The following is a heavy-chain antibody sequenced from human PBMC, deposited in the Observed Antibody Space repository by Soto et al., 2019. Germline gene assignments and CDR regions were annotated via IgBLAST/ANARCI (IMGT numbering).Heavy chain of an antibody. Sequence: EVQLVESGGGLVQPGGSLRLSCAASGFTFNSFWMSWVRQAPGKGLEWVANIKQDGSEKYYVDSVKGRFTISRDNAKNSAHLQMNSLRVEDAAVYYCAREVDGNNSGYWGQGTLVTVSS. CDR2: IKQDGSEK. CDR3: AREVDGNNSGY. D-gene: IGHD3-10*01. V-gene: IGHV3-7*01. J-gene: IGHJ4*02. CDR1: GFTFNSFW.